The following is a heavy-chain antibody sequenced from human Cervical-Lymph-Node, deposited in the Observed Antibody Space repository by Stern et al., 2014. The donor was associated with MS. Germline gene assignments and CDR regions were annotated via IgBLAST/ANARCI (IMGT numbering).Heavy chain of an antibody. CDR2: IIPLFGTA. CDR3: ARDHNWGADHYAMDV. V-gene: IGHV1-69*01. J-gene: IGHJ6*02. D-gene: IGHD7-27*01. CDR1: GGTFTSYG. Sequence: VQLVESGAEVKKPGSSVKVSFKTSGGTFTSYGISWVRQAPGQGLEWIGGIIPLFGTAHYAPRFQGRATITADESTNTAYMEWNNLRSEDTAVYYCARDHNWGADHYAMDVWGQGTTVTVSS.